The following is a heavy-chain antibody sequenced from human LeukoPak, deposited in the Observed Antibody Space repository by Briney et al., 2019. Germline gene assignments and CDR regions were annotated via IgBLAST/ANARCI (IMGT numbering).Heavy chain of an antibody. CDR3: AKDKVPDGKWDIDY. CDR2: LAAASGTR. D-gene: IGHD1-26*01. V-gene: IGHV3-23*01. Sequence: GGSLRLSCAASGFLFSTYTANWVRQAPRQGLEWVAALAAASGTRYYANSVKGRFTFSRDNSKNTVFLQMNSLRVEDTAVYYCAKDKVPDGKWDIDYWGQGTLVTVSS. J-gene: IGHJ4*02. CDR1: GFLFSTYT.